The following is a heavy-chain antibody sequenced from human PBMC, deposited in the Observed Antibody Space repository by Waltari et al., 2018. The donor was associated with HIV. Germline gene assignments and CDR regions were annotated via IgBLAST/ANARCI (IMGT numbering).Heavy chain of an antibody. CDR1: GFTFSSYG. CDR2: IWYDGSNK. V-gene: IGHV3-33*01. D-gene: IGHD5-18*01. CDR3: AREKVDTTMAVGYYFDY. Sequence: QVQLVESGGGVVQPGRSLRPSCAASGFTFSSYGMHGVRQAPGKGLEWVAVIWYDGSNKYYADSVKGRFTISRDNSKNTLYVQMNSLRAEDTAVYYCAREKVDTTMAVGYYFDYWGQGTLVTVSS. J-gene: IGHJ4*02.